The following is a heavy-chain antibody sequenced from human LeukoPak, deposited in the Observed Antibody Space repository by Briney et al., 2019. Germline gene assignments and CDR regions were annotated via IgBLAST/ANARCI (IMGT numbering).Heavy chain of an antibody. CDR2: IYYSGST. V-gene: IGHV4-61*05. J-gene: IGHJ4*02. D-gene: IGHD3-3*01. CDR3: ARAQYYDFWSGYREAYFDY. CDR1: GGSISSTTYY. Sequence: SESLSLTCSVSGGSISSTTYYWGWIRQPPGKGLEWIGYIYYSGSTNYNPSLKSRVTISVDTSKNQFSLKLSSVTAADTAVYYCARAQYYDFWSGYREAYFDYWGQGTLVTVSS.